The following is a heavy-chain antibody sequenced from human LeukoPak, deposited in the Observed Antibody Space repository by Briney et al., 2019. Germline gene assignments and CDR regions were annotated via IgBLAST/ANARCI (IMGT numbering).Heavy chain of an antibody. D-gene: IGHD2-21*01. Sequence: NPSETLSLTCSVSGGSISGYYWTWIRQPPGKGLEWIGYIFYSGSTNYNPSLKSRATISVDTSKHQFPLSLTSVIAADTAVYYCARVRYCGGDCFPFDYWGQGTLVTVSS. CDR2: IFYSGST. J-gene: IGHJ4*02. CDR3: ARVRYCGGDCFPFDY. V-gene: IGHV4-59*01. CDR1: GGSISGYY.